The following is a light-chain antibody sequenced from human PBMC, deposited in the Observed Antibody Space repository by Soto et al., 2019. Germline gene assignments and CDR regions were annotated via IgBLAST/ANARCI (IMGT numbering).Light chain of an antibody. CDR2: HAS. CDR3: QQYASSPLT. V-gene: IGKV3-20*01. Sequence: EIVLTQSPGTLSLSPGERATLSCRASQNVGANYLAWNQQKPGQAPRLLIYHASTRASGIPDRFSGSGSGTDFTLTITRLEPADFALYYCQQYASSPLTFGQGTRLETK. J-gene: IGKJ5*01. CDR1: QNVGANY.